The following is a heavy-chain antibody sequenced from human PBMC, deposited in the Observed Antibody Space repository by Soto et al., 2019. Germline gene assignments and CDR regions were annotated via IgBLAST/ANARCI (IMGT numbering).Heavy chain of an antibody. CDR3: ARDGCSGSNCLDWFDP. CDR2: ISSSSTTK. Sequence: EVQLVESGGGLVQPGGSLRLSCAASGFTFSSYSMNWVRQAPGKGLEWVSYISSSSTTKYYADSVKGRFTISRDNAKNSLYLHKNSLRAEDTAVYYCARDGCSGSNCLDWFDPWGQGTLVTVSS. V-gene: IGHV3-48*01. D-gene: IGHD2-15*01. CDR1: GFTFSSYS. J-gene: IGHJ5*02.